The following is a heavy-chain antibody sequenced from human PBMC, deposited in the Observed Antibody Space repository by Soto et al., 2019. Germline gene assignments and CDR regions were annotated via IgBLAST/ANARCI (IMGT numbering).Heavy chain of an antibody. CDR1: GGSISSGGYS. CDR3: ARGPYYDILTGYYYYYYGMDV. J-gene: IGHJ6*02. Sequence: SENLSLTCAVSGGSISSGGYSWSWIRQPPGKGLEWIGYIYHSGSTYYNPSLKSRVTISVDRSKNQFSLKLRSVTAADTAVYYCARGPYYDILTGYYYYYYGMDVWGQGTTVTVSS. CDR2: IYHSGST. V-gene: IGHV4-30-2*01. D-gene: IGHD3-9*01.